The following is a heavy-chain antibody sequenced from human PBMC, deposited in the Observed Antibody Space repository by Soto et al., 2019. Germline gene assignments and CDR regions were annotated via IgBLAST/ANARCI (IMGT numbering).Heavy chain of an antibody. V-gene: IGHV3-30*03. CDR2: IAYDGSSK. Sequence: GGSLRLSCVASGITFSNYGMHWVRQAPGRGLEWLAVIAYDGSSKYYAESVRGRFTISRDNARNTVFLQMNSLRGEDTAVYYCARRGTAALGTYSNDHFDSWGQGAPVTVSS. D-gene: IGHD4-4*01. CDR3: ARRGTAALGTYSNDHFDS. CDR1: GITFSNYG. J-gene: IGHJ4*02.